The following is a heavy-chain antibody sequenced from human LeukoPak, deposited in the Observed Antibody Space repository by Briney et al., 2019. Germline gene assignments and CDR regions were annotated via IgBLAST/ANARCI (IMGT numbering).Heavy chain of an antibody. CDR2: IRPDGSEK. J-gene: IGHJ4*02. V-gene: IGHV3-7*03. CDR1: GFTFSTFW. CDR3: AKDFGRFLEEYYFDY. D-gene: IGHD3-3*01. Sequence: GGSLRLSCAASGFTFSTFWMSWVRQAPGKGLEWVANIRPDGSEKYYLDSVRGRLTISRDNAKNSLSLQMNSLRAEDMALYYCAKDFGRFLEEYYFDYWGQGTLVTVSS.